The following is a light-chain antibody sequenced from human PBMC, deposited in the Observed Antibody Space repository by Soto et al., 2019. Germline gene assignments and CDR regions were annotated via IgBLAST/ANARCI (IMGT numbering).Light chain of an antibody. CDR1: TSDVGSYKY. J-gene: IGLJ2*01. CDR2: DVS. CDR3: SSYTSSSTVI. Sequence: QSALTQPASVSGSPGQSITISCIGTTSDVGSYKYVSWYQQYPGKAPKLMIYDVSNRPSWVSDRFSGSKSGNTASLTISGLQDEDEDYYYCSSYTSSSTVIFGGGTKLTVL. V-gene: IGLV2-14*01.